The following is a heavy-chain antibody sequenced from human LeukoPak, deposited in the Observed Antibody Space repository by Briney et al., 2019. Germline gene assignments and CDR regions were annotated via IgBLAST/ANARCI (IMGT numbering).Heavy chain of an antibody. J-gene: IGHJ4*02. CDR3: AREYIDSDYHGLGSYFALDS. CDR1: GFSFNKYW. D-gene: IGHD3-10*01. Sequence: GGSLRLSCVVSGFSFNKYWMSWVREAPGKGREWVANINQDGSERNYVDSVKGRFTISRDNAKNSLSLQMNILRVADTAVYYCAREYIDSDYHGLGSYFALDSWGQGILVTVSS. V-gene: IGHV3-7*03. CDR2: INQDGSER.